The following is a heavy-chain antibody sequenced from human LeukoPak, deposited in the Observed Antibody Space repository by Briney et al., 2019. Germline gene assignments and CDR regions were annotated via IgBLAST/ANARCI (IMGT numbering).Heavy chain of an antibody. CDR1: GFTFSSYA. J-gene: IGHJ4*02. V-gene: IGHV3-23*01. CDR3: AKQAGYNYGSTDY. D-gene: IGHD5-18*01. CDR2: VSGSGGST. Sequence: PGGSLRLSCAASGFTFSSYAMSWVRQAPGKGLEWVSSVSGSGGSTYHADSVKGRFTISRDNSKNTLYLQMNSLRAEDTAVYYCAKQAGYNYGSTDYWGQGTLVTVSS.